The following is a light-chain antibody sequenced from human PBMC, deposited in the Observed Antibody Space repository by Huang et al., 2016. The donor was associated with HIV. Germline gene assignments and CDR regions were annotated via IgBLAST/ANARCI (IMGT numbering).Light chain of an antibody. J-gene: IGKJ5*01. V-gene: IGKV2-28*01. CDR3: MQALQTPRT. CDR2: LSS. Sequence: DIVMTQSPLSLHVTPGEPASISCRSSQSLLHSNAYNYLDWYLQKPGQSPQLVIYLSSNRALGFPDRFSGSGSVTYFTLKISRVEAEDVGIYYCMQALQTPRTFGQGTRLEIK. CDR1: QSLLHSNAYNY.